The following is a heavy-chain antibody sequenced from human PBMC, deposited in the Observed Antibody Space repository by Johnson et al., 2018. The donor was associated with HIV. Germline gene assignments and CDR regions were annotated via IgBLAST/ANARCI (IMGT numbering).Heavy chain of an antibody. CDR1: GFTFSNAW. CDR3: AREAWGFGERVDAFDI. D-gene: IGHD3-10*01. V-gene: IGHV3-30*14. Sequence: QVQLVESGGGLVKPGGSLRLSCAASGFTFSNAWMSWVRQAPGRGLEWVAVISYDGSNKYYADSVKGRFTISRDNSKNTLYLQMNSLRAEDTAVYYCAREAWGFGERVDAFDIWGQGTIVTVSS. CDR2: ISYDGSNK. J-gene: IGHJ3*02.